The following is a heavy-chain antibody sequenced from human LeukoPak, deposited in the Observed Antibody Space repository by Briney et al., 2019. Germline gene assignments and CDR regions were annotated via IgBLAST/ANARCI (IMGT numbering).Heavy chain of an antibody. D-gene: IGHD2-15*01. Sequence: SQTLSLTCAVSGDSISSGGYSWSWIRQPPGKGLEWIGYIYHSGSTYYNPSLKSRATISVDRSKKQFSLKLTSVTAADTAVYYCARHTQVYYFDYWGQGILVTVSS. CDR3: ARHTQVYYFDY. J-gene: IGHJ4*02. V-gene: IGHV4-30-2*01. CDR1: GDSISSGGYS. CDR2: IYHSGST.